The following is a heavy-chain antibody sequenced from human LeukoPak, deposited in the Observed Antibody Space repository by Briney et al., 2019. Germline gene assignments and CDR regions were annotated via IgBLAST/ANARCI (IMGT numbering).Heavy chain of an antibody. CDR1: GFTFDDYG. CDR2: IGWNGGST. J-gene: IGHJ4*02. D-gene: IGHD6-13*01. V-gene: IGHV3-20*04. CDR3: ARQIAAAGPDY. Sequence: PGESLKISCAASGFTFDDYGMTWVRQAPGKGLEWVSGIGWNGGSTGYADSVKGRVTISRDNAKNSVYLQMNNLRVEDTALYYCARQIAAAGPDYWGQGTLVTVSS.